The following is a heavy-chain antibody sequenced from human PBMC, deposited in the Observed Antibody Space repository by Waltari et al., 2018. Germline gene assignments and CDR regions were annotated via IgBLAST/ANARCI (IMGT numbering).Heavy chain of an antibody. CDR1: GGSISSHY. V-gene: IGHV3-53*01. CDR3: ARTPSIAAPLDY. D-gene: IGHD6-6*01. J-gene: IGHJ4*02. Sequence: VQLQESGPGLVKPSETLSLTCTVSGGSISSHYWSWIRQPPGKGLEWVSVIYSGGSTYYADSVKGRFTISRDNSKNTLYLQMNSLRAEDTAVYYCARTPSIAAPLDYWGQGTLVTVSS. CDR2: IYSGGST.